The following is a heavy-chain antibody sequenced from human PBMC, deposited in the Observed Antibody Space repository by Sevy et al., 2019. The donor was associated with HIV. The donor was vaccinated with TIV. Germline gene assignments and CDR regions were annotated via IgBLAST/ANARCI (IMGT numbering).Heavy chain of an antibody. J-gene: IGHJ4*02. CDR1: GFSVSSNY. CDR2: IYSSGRT. CDR3: TRVHSGGYPFDY. Sequence: GGALRLSCAAYGFSVSSNYMSWVRQALGKGLEWVSLIYSSGRTYYGDSVKGRFTISRDDSKNTLYLQMNSLRAEATALYYCTRVHSGGYPFDYWGQGSLVTVSS. V-gene: IGHV3-53*01. D-gene: IGHD3-22*01.